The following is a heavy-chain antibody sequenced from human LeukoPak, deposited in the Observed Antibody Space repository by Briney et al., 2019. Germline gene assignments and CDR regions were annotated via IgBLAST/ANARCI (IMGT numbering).Heavy chain of an antibody. CDR1: GGSVDAIDYY. V-gene: IGHV4-61*08. J-gene: IGHJ3*02. CDR3: AGDQGGSAHRHAFDI. D-gene: IGHD1-26*01. Sequence: SETLSLTCTVSGGSVDAIDYYWSWIRQPPGKGLEWIGYMYHTGSSIYSPSLKSRLTISVDTSKNQFSLNLSSMTAADTAVYYCAGDQGGSAHRHAFDIWGQGTLVTVSS. CDR2: MYHTGSS.